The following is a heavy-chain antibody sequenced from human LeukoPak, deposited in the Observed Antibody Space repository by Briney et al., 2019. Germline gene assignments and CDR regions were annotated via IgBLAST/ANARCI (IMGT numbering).Heavy chain of an antibody. V-gene: IGHV3-23*01. J-gene: IGHJ6*03. D-gene: IGHD1-7*01. Sequence: PGGSLRLSCAASGFTFSSYAMSWVRQAPGKGLEWVSGISGSGGSTYYAESVKGRCTISRDNSKKTLFLQMNSLRAEDTAVYYCAKRRGLELLYYYYMDVWGKGTTVTVSS. CDR3: AKRRGLELLYYYYMDV. CDR2: ISGSGGST. CDR1: GFTFSSYA.